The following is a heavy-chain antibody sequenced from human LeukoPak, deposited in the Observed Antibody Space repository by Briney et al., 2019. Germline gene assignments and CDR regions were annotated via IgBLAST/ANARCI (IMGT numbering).Heavy chain of an antibody. CDR1: GFTFSNNW. CDR3: TRDPLRRFDY. D-gene: IGHD3-9*01. CDR2: IKEDGSEK. V-gene: IGHV3-7*03. J-gene: IGHJ4*02. Sequence: GGSLRLSCAASGFTFSNNWMSWVRQAPGKGLEWVANIKEDGSEKYHVDSVKGRFTISRDNGKNSLYLQMNSLRAEDTAVYYCTRDPLRRFDYWGQGTLVTVSS.